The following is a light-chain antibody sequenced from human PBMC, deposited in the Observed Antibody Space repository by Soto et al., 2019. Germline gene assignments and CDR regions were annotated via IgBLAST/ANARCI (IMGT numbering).Light chain of an antibody. V-gene: IGKV1-39*01. J-gene: IGKJ3*01. CDR3: QQSYSTLVT. CDR1: QSISSY. Sequence: DIQMTQSPSSLSASVGDRVTITCRASQSISSYLNWYQQKPGKAPKLLFYAASSLQSGVPSRFSGSGSGTDFTLTISSLQPEDFATYYCQQSYSTLVTFGPGTKVDIK. CDR2: AAS.